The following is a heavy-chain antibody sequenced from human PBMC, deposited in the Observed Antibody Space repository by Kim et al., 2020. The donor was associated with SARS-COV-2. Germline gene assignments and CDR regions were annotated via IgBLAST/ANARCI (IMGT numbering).Heavy chain of an antibody. CDR2: ISTYNNADR. CDR1: GYTFSRYG. CDR3: AREAAGQGVYYDY. Sequence: ASVKVSCKASGYTFSRYGISWVRQAPGQGLEWMGWISTYNNADRHLAQKFQGRLTMATDTPTTTAYMELRSLRLDDTAVYYCAREAAGQGVYYDYWGQGTPVTVSS. V-gene: IGHV1-18*01. D-gene: IGHD3-16*01. J-gene: IGHJ4*02.